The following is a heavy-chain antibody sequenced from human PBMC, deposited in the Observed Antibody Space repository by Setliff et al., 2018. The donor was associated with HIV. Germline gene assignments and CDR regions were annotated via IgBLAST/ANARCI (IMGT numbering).Heavy chain of an antibody. CDR1: GDSLGSYY. V-gene: IGHV4-59*01. CDR3: ARAQTDYYGMDV. Sequence: PSETLSLTCSVSGDSLGSYYWSWIRQPPGKGLEWIGYIYHSGSSNSNPSLKSRVTISGDTSKNQLSLKLSFVTAADTAVYYCARAQTDYYGMDVWGQGTTVTVSS. CDR2: IYHSGSS. J-gene: IGHJ6*02.